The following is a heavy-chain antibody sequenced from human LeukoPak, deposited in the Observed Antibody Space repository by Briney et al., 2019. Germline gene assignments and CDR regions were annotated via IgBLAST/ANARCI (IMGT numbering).Heavy chain of an antibody. D-gene: IGHD4/OR15-4a*01. CDR2: ISWNSGSI. V-gene: IGHV3-9*01. CDR1: GFTFDDYA. CDR3: ARLWGDVTIFGY. J-gene: IGHJ4*02. Sequence: GGSLRLSCAASGFTFDDYAMHWVRQAPGTGLEWVSAISWNSGSIGYADSVKGRFTISRDNSKNTLYLQMNSLRAEDTAVYYCARLWGDVTIFGYWGQGTLVTVSS.